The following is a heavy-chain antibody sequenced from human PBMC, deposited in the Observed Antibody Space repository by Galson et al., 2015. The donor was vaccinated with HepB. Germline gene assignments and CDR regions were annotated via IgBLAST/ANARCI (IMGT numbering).Heavy chain of an antibody. Sequence: SVKVSCKALGYSFTDYGISWVRQAPGEGLEWMGWISGYDGNTNSAEKFQGRVSMTTDTSTGTTYMELRSLRLDDTAVYFCARDRVGWGTGWFDPWGQGTPVTVSS. CDR1: GYSFTDYG. V-gene: IGHV1-18*01. CDR3: ARDRVGWGTGWFDP. CDR2: ISGYDGNT. D-gene: IGHD6-19*01. J-gene: IGHJ5*02.